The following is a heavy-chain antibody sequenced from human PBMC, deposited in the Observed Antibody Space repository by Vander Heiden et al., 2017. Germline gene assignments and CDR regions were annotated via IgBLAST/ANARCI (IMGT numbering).Heavy chain of an antibody. V-gene: IGHV3-13*01. CDR1: GFTFRSYD. Sequence: EVQLVESGGGLVPPGGSLRLSCAASGFTFRSYDMRWVRQATGKGLEWVSAIGTAGDTYYPGSVKGRFTISRENAKNSLYLQMNNLRAGDTAVYYCARGGPAGTSPYYYYYGMDVWGQGTTVTVSS. D-gene: IGHD6-19*01. J-gene: IGHJ6*02. CDR3: ARGGPAGTSPYYYYYGMDV. CDR2: IGTAGDT.